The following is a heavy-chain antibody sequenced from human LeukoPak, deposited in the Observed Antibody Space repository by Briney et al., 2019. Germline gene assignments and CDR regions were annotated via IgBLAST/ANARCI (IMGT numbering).Heavy chain of an antibody. D-gene: IGHD3-22*01. J-gene: IGHJ3*02. Sequence: GSLRLSCADSGFTCSSYCMNWGRQAPGKGLEWVSSISGSSTCIYYADSVKGRFTISRDNAKNSLYLQMNSLRAEDTAVYYCARDWIDSRWAFDIWGQGTMVTVSS. CDR3: ARDWIDSRWAFDI. CDR1: GFTCSSYC. V-gene: IGHV3-21*01. CDR2: ISGSSTCI.